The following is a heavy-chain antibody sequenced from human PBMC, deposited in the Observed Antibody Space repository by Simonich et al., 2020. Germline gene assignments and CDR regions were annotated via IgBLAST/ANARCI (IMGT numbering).Heavy chain of an antibody. D-gene: IGHD6-13*01. CDR3: ARAIAAAGTPFDY. J-gene: IGHJ4*02. CDR2: ISYDGVNN. Sequence: QVQLVESGGGVVQPGRSLRLSCAASGFTFSSYAMHWVRPAPGRWLEWVAVISYDGVNNNYADSGKGRFTISRDNSKNTLYLQMNSLRAEDTAVYYCARAIAAAGTPFDYWGQGTLVTVSS. V-gene: IGHV3-30*07. CDR1: GFTFSSYA.